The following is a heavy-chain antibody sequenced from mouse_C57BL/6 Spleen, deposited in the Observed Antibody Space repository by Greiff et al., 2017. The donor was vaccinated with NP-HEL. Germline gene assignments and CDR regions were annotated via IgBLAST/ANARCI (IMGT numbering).Heavy chain of an antibody. CDR1: GYTFTDYE. D-gene: IGHD2-4*01. CDR3: TKEPSMITDAWFAY. V-gene: IGHV1-15*01. J-gene: IGHJ3*01. CDR2: IDPETGGT. Sequence: QVQLKQSGAELVRPGASVTLSCKASGYTFTDYEMHWVKQTPVHGLEWIGAIDPETGGTAYNQKFKGKAILTADKSSSTAYMELRSLTSEDSAVYYCTKEPSMITDAWFAYWGQGTLVTVSA.